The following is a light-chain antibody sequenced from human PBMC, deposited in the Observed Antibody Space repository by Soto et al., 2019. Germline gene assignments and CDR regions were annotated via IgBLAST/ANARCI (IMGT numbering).Light chain of an antibody. J-gene: IGKJ1*01. CDR2: GAS. V-gene: IGKV3-20*01. CDR1: QYVSSSF. CDR3: QQYGDSPWT. Sequence: EIVLTQSPGTLSLSPGERATLSCWASQYVSSSFLAWYQQKPGQAPRLLLYGASSRATGIPDRFSGSGSGTDFTLTISRLEPEDFAEYYCQQYGDSPWTFGQGTKVDLK.